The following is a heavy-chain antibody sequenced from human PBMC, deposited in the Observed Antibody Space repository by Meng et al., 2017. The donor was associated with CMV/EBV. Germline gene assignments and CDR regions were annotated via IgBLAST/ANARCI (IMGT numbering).Heavy chain of an antibody. Sequence: FLCFSWSWIRQPPGKGLELIGELHHSGRTHYHPSLKSRVTISVDTSKNQFSLKLSSVTAADTAVYYCARVRHSFVVVPAAKCCWFDPWGQGTLVTVSS. CDR1: FLCFS. CDR3: ARVRHSFVVVPAAKCCWFDP. V-gene: IGHV4-34*01. J-gene: IGHJ5*02. D-gene: IGHD2-2*01. CDR2: LHHSGRT.